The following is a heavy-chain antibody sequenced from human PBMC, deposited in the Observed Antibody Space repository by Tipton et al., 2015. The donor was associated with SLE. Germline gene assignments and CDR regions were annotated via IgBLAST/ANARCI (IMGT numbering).Heavy chain of an antibody. CDR2: IFYTGST. CDR3: ARRHYSGPSDS. CDR1: DGSIRSTNYY. D-gene: IGHD5-12*01. V-gene: IGHV4-39*07. J-gene: IGHJ4*02. Sequence: TLSLTCTVPDGSIRSTNYYWGWIRQPPGKGLEWIGSIFYTGSTYYNPSLKSRVSFSIDTSKHQFSLKLNSVTAADTAVYYCARRHYSGPSDSWGQGTLVTVSS.